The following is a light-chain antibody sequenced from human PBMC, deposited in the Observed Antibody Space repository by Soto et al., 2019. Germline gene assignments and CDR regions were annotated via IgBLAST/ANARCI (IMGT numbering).Light chain of an antibody. Sequence: QSVLTQPPSASGSPGQSVTLSCTGTSSDVGAYNYVSWYQQHPGKAPKLVIYEVSKRPSGVPDRFSGSQSGNTASLTVSGLQAEDEADYYCSSYAGSNNLVFGGGTK. CDR2: EVS. CDR1: SSDVGAYNY. CDR3: SSYAGSNNLV. V-gene: IGLV2-8*01. J-gene: IGLJ3*02.